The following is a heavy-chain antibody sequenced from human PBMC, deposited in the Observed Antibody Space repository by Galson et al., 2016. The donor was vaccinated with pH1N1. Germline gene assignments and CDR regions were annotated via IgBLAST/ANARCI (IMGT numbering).Heavy chain of an antibody. V-gene: IGHV3-53*01. CDR3: ARVGDFWSYYYYNMDV. J-gene: IGHJ6*02. CDR1: GFTVSSNY. D-gene: IGHD3-3*01. Sequence: SLRLSCAASGFTVSSNYMSWVRQAPGKGLEWVSLIYSGGRTYYADSVKGRFTISRDNSKNTLYLQMNSLRVEDPAVYYCARVGDFWSYYYYNMDVWGQGTTVTVSS. CDR2: IYSGGRT.